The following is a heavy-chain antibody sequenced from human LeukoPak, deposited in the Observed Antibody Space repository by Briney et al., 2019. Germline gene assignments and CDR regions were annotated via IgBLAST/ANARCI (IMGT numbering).Heavy chain of an antibody. CDR3: ARGGGLDV. D-gene: IGHD3-16*01. CDR2: INHNGNVN. Sequence: GGSLRLSCAASGFTFSSYWMNWARQAPGKGLEWVASINHNGNVNYYVDSVKGRFTISRDNAKNSLCLQMSNLRAEDTAVYFCARGGGLDVWGQGATVTVSS. J-gene: IGHJ6*02. CDR1: GFTFSSYW. V-gene: IGHV3-7*03.